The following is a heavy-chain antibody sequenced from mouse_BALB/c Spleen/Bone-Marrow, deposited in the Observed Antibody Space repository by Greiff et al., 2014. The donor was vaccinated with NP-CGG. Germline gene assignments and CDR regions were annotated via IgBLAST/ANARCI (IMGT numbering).Heavy chain of an antibody. D-gene: IGHD2-4*01. CDR1: GYSFTSYY. CDR3: ARGGMITENYAMDY. CDR2: IYPGNVNT. Sequence: VKLVESGPELVKPGASVRISCKASGYSFTSYYIHWVKQRPGQGLEWIGWIYPGNVNTKYNEKFKGKATLTADKSSSTAYMQLSSLTSEDSAVYFCARGGMITENYAMDYWGQGTSVTVSS. J-gene: IGHJ4*01. V-gene: IGHV1S56*01.